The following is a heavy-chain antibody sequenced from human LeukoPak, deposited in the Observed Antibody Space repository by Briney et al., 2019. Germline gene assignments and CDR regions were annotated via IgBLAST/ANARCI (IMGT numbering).Heavy chain of an antibody. Sequence: QPGGSLRLSCAASGFTFSSYEMNWVRQAPGKGLEWVSYISSSGSTIYYADSVKGRFTISRDNAKNSLYLQMNSLRAEDTAVYYCARSLVVVHKSFDYWGQGTLVTVSS. V-gene: IGHV3-48*03. CDR1: GFTFSSYE. CDR2: ISSSGSTI. CDR3: ARSLVVVHKSFDY. J-gene: IGHJ4*02. D-gene: IGHD2-2*01.